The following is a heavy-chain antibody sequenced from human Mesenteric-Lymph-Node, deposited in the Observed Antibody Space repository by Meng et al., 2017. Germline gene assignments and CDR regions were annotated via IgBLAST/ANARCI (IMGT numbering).Heavy chain of an antibody. J-gene: IGHJ2*01. Sequence: GSLRLSCTVSGGSISSSSYYWGWIRQPPGKGLEWIGSIYYSGSTYYNPSLKSRVTISVDTSKNQFSLKLSSVTAADTAVYYCARGINTYYYDSSGYGGESKWGVSALYWYFDLWGRGTLVTVSS. D-gene: IGHD3-22*01. CDR1: GGSISSSSYY. CDR3: ARGINTYYYDSSGYGGESKWGVSALYWYFDL. CDR2: IYYSGST. V-gene: IGHV4-39*07.